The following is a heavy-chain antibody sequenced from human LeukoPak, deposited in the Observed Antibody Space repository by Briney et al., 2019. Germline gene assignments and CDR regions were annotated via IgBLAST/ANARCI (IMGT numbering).Heavy chain of an antibody. CDR1: GYTFTSYD. J-gene: IGHJ3*02. D-gene: IGHD5-18*01. CDR3: ARGSGYSYGSDAFDI. Sequence: ASVKVSCKASGYTFTSYDINWVRQATGQGLERMGWMNPNSGNTGYAQKFQGRVTITRNTSISTAYMELSSLRSEDTAVYYCARGSGYSYGSDAFDIWGQGTMVTVSS. CDR2: MNPNSGNT. V-gene: IGHV1-8*03.